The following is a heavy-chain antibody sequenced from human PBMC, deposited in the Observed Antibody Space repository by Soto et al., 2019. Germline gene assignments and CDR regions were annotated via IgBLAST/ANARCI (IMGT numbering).Heavy chain of an antibody. D-gene: IGHD3-16*01. CDR2: ISSSSRDI. V-gene: IGHV3-21*01. CDR1: GFTFSTYT. Sequence: GGSLSLSCAASGFTFSTYTINWVRQAPGKGLEWVASISSSSRDIFYADSVKDRFTISRDNANSSVDLQMKSLRVGDTAIYYCARGSWGGDGIDVWGQGTTVTVSS. J-gene: IGHJ6*02. CDR3: ARGSWGGDGIDV.